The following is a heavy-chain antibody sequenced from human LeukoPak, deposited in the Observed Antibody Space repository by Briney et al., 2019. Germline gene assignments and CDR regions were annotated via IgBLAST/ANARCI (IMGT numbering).Heavy chain of an antibody. Sequence: GRSLRLSCAASGFTFSSYAMHWVRQAPGKGLEWVAVISYDGSNKYYADSVKGRFTISRDNSKNTLYLQMNSLRAEDTAVYYCAREAGGRYSPYYYRMDVWGQGTTVTVSS. CDR1: GFTFSSYA. V-gene: IGHV3-30-3*01. CDR2: ISYDGSNK. CDR3: AREAGGRYSPYYYRMDV. J-gene: IGHJ6*02. D-gene: IGHD3-9*01.